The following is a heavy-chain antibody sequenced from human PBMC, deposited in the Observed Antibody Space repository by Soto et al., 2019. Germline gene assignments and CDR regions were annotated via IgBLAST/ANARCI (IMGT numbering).Heavy chain of an antibody. CDR3: ASLGIQQVPDAFDI. CDR2: ISSSSSPV. J-gene: IGHJ3*02. Sequence: EVQLVESGGGLVQPGGSLRLSCAASGFTFSSYSMNWVRQPPGKGLEWVSDISSSSSPVYYADSVKGRFTISRDNAKNSLYLQMNSLRAEDTAVYYCASLGIQQVPDAFDIWGQGTMYTVSS. V-gene: IGHV3-48*01. D-gene: IGHD3-16*02. CDR1: GFTFSSYS.